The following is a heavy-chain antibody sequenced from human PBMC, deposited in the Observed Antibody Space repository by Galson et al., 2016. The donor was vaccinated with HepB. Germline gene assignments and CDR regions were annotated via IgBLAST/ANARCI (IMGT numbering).Heavy chain of an antibody. D-gene: IGHD1-26*01. CDR3: HGWGP. V-gene: IGHV3-53*01. Sequence: SLRLSCAASGVSFNYMSWVRQAPGKRLEWVSVIYSDGKIYYADSVKGRFTISRDSSTNTFFLQMSSLRVDDTALYYCHGWGPWGQGTLVTVSS. J-gene: IGHJ5*02. CDR1: GVSFNY. CDR2: IYSDGKI.